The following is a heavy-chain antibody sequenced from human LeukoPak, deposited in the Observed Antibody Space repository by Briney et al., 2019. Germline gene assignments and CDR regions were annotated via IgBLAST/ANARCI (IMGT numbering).Heavy chain of an antibody. CDR3: AREARFALPVVGSGDY. CDR2: MFYNVAT. Sequence: SETRSLTCSVSAGSISSSDYDWGWIREPPGKGLEWIGTMFYNVATKSNPSLSSRVTMSIDTSKNQFSLKLRSVTAADTAVYYCAREARFALPVVGSGDYWGQGTLVTVSS. J-gene: IGHJ4*02. V-gene: IGHV4-39*07. D-gene: IGHD6-19*01. CDR1: AGSISSSDYD.